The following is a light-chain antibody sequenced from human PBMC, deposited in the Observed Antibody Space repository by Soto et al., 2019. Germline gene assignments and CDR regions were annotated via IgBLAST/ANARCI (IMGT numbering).Light chain of an antibody. CDR3: QHYNSYSEA. CDR1: QSISTW. V-gene: IGKV1-5*01. CDR2: DAS. Sequence: DIQMTQSPSTLSASVGDRVTITCRASQSISTWLAWFQQKPGKAPDLLIYDASSLESGVPSRFSGSGSGTESTLTISSLQPDDFATYYCQHYNSYSEAFGQGTRLEIK. J-gene: IGKJ5*01.